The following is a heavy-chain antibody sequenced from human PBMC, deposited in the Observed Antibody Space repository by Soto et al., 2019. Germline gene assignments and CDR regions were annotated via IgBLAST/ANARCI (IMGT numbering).Heavy chain of an antibody. D-gene: IGHD3-22*01. J-gene: IGHJ3*02. CDR2: IYYSGST. Sequence: PSETLSLTCTVSGGSISSYYWSGIRQPPGKGLEWIGYIYYSGSTNYNPSLKSRVTISVDTSKNQFSLKLSSVTAADTAVYYCATYYYDSSGYYNDAFDIWGQGTMVTVSS. V-gene: IGHV4-59*08. CDR3: ATYYYDSSGYYNDAFDI. CDR1: GGSISSYY.